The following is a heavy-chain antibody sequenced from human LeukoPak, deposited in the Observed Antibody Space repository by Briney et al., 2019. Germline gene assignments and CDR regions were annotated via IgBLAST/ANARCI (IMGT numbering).Heavy chain of an antibody. V-gene: IGHV3-20*01. Sequence: GGSLRLSCAASGFTFDGYGMSWVRQAPGKGLEWVSGINWNGGSTGYADSVKGRFTISRDNAKNSLYLQMNSLRAEDTALYHCARDLGYCSGGSCYSEGNNWFDPWGQGTLVTVSS. CDR1: GFTFDGYG. CDR2: INWNGGST. CDR3: ARDLGYCSGGSCYSEGNNWFDP. J-gene: IGHJ5*02. D-gene: IGHD2-15*01.